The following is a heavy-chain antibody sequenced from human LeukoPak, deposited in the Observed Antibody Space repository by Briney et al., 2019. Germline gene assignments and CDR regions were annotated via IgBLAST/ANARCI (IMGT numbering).Heavy chain of an antibody. CDR1: GFTFSSYA. CDR2: ISGSGGST. D-gene: IGHD3-10*01. V-gene: IGHV3-23*01. CDR3: AKRPRGNYLDPFDY. J-gene: IGHJ4*02. Sequence: PGGSLRLSCAASGFTFSSYAMSWVRQAPGKGLEWVSGISGSGGSTYYADSVKGRFTISRDNSKNRLYLQMNSLRAEDTAVYYCAKRPRGNYLDPFDYWGQRTLVTVSS.